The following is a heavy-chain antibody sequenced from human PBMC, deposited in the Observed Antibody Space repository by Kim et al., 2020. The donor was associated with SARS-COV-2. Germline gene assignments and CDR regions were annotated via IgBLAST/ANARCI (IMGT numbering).Heavy chain of an antibody. CDR2: IKYKVKGGTT. J-gene: IGHJ4*02. V-gene: IGHV3-49*03. CDR1: GFNFGEYY. CDR3: SGYLGARRY. D-gene: IGHD2-15*01. Sequence: GGSLRLSCSASGFNFGEYYMSWFRQAPGEGLEWVGFIKYKVKGGTTEYGASVKGRFTISRDDSKSSAYLQINSLKNEDTDVYYCSGYLGARRYWGQGTLVTVSS.